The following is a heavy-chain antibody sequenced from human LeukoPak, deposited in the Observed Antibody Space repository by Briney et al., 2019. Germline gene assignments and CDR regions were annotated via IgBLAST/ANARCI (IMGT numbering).Heavy chain of an antibody. CDR1: GFTFSSYS. J-gene: IGHJ4*02. Sequence: PGGSLRLSCAASGFTFSSYSMNWVRQAPGKGLVWVSRINKDGSSASYADAVKGRFTISRDNAKNTLYLQMDSLRADDTAVYYCVRGPTYFDSWGQGTLVTVSS. CDR2: INKDGSSA. CDR3: VRGPTYFDS. V-gene: IGHV3-74*01.